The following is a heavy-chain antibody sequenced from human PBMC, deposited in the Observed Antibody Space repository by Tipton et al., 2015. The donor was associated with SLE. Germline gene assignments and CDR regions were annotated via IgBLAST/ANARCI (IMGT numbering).Heavy chain of an antibody. J-gene: IGHJ2*01. D-gene: IGHD6-19*01. CDR1: GGSISSSSYY. CDR3: ARGLDSSGWGYWYFDL. Sequence: LRLSCTVSGGSISSSSYYWSWIRQPPGKGLEWIGYIYYSGSTNYNPSLKSRVTISVDTSKNQFSLKLSSVTAADTAVYYCARGLDSSGWGYWYFDLWGRGTLVTVSS. CDR2: IYYSGST. V-gene: IGHV4-61*01.